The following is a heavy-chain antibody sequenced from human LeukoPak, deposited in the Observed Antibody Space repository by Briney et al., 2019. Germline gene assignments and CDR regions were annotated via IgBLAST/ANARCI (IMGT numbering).Heavy chain of an antibody. CDR2: INGSGDAT. CDR1: GYIFSHYT. Sequence: GGSLRLSCAASGYIFSHYTMTWVRQAPGKGLEWVSSINGSGDATKYADFVMGRFTISRDNSKNTVSLQMNSLRAEDTAVYYCAKSDCGSDGCKLLNYWGQGTLVMASS. CDR3: AKSDCGSDGCKLLNY. J-gene: IGHJ4*02. D-gene: IGHD2-21*01. V-gene: IGHV3-23*01.